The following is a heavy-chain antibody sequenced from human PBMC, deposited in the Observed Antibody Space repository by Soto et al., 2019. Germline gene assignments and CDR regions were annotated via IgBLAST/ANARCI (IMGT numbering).Heavy chain of an antibody. J-gene: IGHJ4*02. CDR1: GFTFSSYG. D-gene: IGHD3-16*02. CDR2: ISYEGSNK. V-gene: IGHV3-30*18. Sequence: QVQLVESGGGVVQPGRSLRLSCAASGFTFSSYGMHWVRQAPGKGLEWVAVISYEGSNKYYADSVKGRFTISRDNSKNALYLQMNSVKAEDTAVYYCAKDAPYYDYIWGCYRYEGLAYWGQGTLVTVSS. CDR3: AKDAPYYDYIWGCYRYEGLAY.